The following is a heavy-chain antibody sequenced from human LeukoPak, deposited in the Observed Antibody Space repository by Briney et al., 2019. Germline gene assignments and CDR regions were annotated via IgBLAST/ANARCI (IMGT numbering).Heavy chain of an antibody. CDR3: AKGGYDDILIGT. CDR2: ISYDGSNK. D-gene: IGHD3-9*01. J-gene: IGHJ5*02. V-gene: IGHV3-30*18. CDR1: GFTFSSYG. Sequence: GGSLRLSCAASGFTFSSYGMHWVRQAPGKGLEWVAVISYDGSNKYYADSVKGRFTISRDNSKNTLYLQMNSLRAEDTAVYYRAKGGYDDILIGTWGQGTLVTVSS.